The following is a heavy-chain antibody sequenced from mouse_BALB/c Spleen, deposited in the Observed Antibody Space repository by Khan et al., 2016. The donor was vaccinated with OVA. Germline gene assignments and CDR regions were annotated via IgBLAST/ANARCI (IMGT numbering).Heavy chain of an antibody. V-gene: IGHV5-6*01. Sequence: EVELVESGGDLVKPGGSLKLSCAASGFTFSSYSMSWVRQTPDKRLEWVASISSGGDYTYYPDSVKGRSTFSRDNAKNTLYLQMSDLKSEDTAMYYCADRLTGSFAYWGQGTLVTVSA. D-gene: IGHD4-1*01. J-gene: IGHJ3*01. CDR1: GFTFSSYS. CDR3: ADRLTGSFAY. CDR2: ISSGGDYT.